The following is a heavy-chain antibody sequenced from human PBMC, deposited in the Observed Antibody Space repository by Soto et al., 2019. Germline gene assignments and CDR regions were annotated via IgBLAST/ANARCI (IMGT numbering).Heavy chain of an antibody. CDR3: ARDAKYNWNDGEEYYYYGMDL. CDR1: GGTFSSYA. Sequence: VASVKVSCKASGGTFSSYAISWVRQAPGQGLEWMGGIIPIFGTANYAQKFQGRVTITADESTSTAYMELSSLRSEDTAVYYCARDAKYNWNDGEEYYYYGMDLWGQGTTVTVSS. J-gene: IGHJ6*02. CDR2: IIPIFGTA. V-gene: IGHV1-69*13. D-gene: IGHD1-20*01.